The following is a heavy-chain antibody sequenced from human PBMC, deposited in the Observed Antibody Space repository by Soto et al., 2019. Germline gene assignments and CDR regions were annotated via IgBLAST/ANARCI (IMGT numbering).Heavy chain of an antibody. CDR2: ISYDGSNK. D-gene: IGHD2-15*01. J-gene: IGHJ4*02. CDR1: GFTFCSYA. Sequence: RLSCAASGFTFCSYAMHWVRQAPGKGLEWVAVISYDGSNKYYADSVKGRFTISRDNSKNTLYLQMNSLRAEDTAVYYCATPVDRWSDFDYWGQGTLVTVSS. V-gene: IGHV3-30-3*01. CDR3: ATPVDRWSDFDY.